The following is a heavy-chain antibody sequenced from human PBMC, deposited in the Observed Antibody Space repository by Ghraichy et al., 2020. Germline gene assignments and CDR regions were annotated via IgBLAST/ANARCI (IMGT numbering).Heavy chain of an antibody. CDR3: AKAGPTLGSAMLPHYGMDV. J-gene: IGHJ6*02. CDR1: GFTFSSYA. Sequence: GVLNISCAASGFTFSSYAMSWVRQAPGKGLEWVSAISGSGGSTYYADSVKGRFTISRDNSKNTLYLQMNSLRAEDTAVYYCAKAGPTLGSAMLPHYGMDVWGQGTTVTVSS. CDR2: ISGSGGST. D-gene: IGHD2-2*01. V-gene: IGHV3-23*01.